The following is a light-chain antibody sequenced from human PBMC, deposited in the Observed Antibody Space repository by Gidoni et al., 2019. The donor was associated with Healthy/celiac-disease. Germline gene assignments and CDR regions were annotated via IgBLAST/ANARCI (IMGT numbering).Light chain of an antibody. J-gene: IGKJ1*01. CDR2: DAS. V-gene: IGKV3-11*01. Sequence: EIVLTQSPATLSLSPGERATLSCRASQSVSSYLAWYQQKPGQAPRLLIYDASNRATGIPARFSGSGSGTDFTLTISSLEPEDFAVYYCQQRSNWLPTWTFXQXTKVEIK. CDR1: QSVSSY. CDR3: QQRSNWLPTWT.